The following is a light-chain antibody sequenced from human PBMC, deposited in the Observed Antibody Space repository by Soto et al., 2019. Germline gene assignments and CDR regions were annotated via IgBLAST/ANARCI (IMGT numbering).Light chain of an antibody. Sequence: ALTQPASVSGSPGQSIAISCIGTSSDVGAYDYVSWYQQHPDRAPKFLFYLVSNRPSGVSIRFSASKSVNTATLTISGFQAEDEADYYCSSYTSSSTRVFGTGTKVTVL. CDR1: SSDVGAYDY. CDR2: LVS. J-gene: IGLJ1*01. CDR3: SSYTSSSTRV. V-gene: IGLV2-14*03.